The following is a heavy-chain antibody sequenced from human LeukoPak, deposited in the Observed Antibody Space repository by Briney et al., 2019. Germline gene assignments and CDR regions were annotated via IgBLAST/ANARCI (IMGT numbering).Heavy chain of an antibody. V-gene: IGHV3-66*01. J-gene: IGHJ6*02. CDR1: GFTVSSQY. D-gene: IGHD2-2*01. Sequence: GGSLRLSCAASGFTVSSQYMSWVRQAPGKGLEWVSVIYTGGTTHYADSVKGRFTISRDNAKNTLYLQMNSLRAEDTAVYYCARRKVVSAYYYGMDVWGQGTTVTVSS. CDR3: ARRKVVSAYYYGMDV. CDR2: IYTGGTT.